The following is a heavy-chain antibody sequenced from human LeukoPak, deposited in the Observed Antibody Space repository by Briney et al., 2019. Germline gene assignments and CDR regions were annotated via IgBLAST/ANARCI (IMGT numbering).Heavy chain of an antibody. CDR2: IYYSGSA. CDR3: ARVREYSVYNGFDY. J-gene: IGHJ4*02. CDR1: GGSISSYY. D-gene: IGHD5/OR15-5a*01. Sequence: PSETLSLTCTVSGGSISSYYWSWIRQPPGKGLEWIGYIYYSGSANYNPSLKSRVTISVDTSKNRFSLNLSSVTAADTAVYYCARVREYSVYNGFDYWGQGALVTVSS. V-gene: IGHV4-59*01.